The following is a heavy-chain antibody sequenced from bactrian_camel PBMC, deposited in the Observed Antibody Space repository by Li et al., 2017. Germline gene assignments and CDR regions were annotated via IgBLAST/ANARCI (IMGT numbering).Heavy chain of an antibody. Sequence: HVQLVESGGGSVQAGGSLRLSCTGPGWTSDRCGMHWFRQAEGKQREWVSSISTDGSASYADSVKGRFTISEEKGKDLVYLQMSDLKPDDTAVYYCAADRKFKSIRYYSDPEITAEYWGLGTQVTVS. J-gene: IGHJ4*01. D-gene: IGHD4*01. CDR3: AADRKFKSIRYYSDPEITAEY. CDR1: GWTSDRCG. CDR2: ISTDGSA. V-gene: IGHV3S53*01.